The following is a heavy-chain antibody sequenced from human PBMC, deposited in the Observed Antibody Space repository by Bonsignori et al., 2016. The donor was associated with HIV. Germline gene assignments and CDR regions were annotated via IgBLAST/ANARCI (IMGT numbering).Heavy chain of an antibody. D-gene: IGHD3-16*01. V-gene: IGHV4-38-2*01. CDR3: ARQGVGADAFDL. Sequence: WIRQPPGKGLEWMGSFYHSGDTYYNPSLRSRVTISVDTSKNLFSLKLSSVTAADTALYYCARQGVGADAFDLWGQGTLVTVSS. J-gene: IGHJ3*01. CDR2: FYHSGDT.